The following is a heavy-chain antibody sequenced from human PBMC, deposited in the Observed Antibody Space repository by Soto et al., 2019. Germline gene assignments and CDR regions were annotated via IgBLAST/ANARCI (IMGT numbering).Heavy chain of an antibody. CDR1: GFTFSSYD. CDR2: IGAAGDT. D-gene: IGHD6-13*01. V-gene: IGHV3-13*01. Sequence: EVQLVESGGGLVQPGGSLRLSCAASGFTFSSYDMHWVRQVTGKGLEWVSAIGAAGDTYYPDSVKGRFTISRENAKNSLYLQKNSLRAEDTAVYYCASGGWGSSWYEGGSRIDYWGQGTLVTVSS. CDR3: ASGGWGSSWYEGGSRIDY. J-gene: IGHJ4*02.